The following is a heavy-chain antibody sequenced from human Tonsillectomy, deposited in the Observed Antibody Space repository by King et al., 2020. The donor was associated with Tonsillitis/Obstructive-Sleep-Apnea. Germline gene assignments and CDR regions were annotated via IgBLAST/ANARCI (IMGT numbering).Heavy chain of an antibody. CDR1: GGSISSSTYY. CDR2: IYYSGST. V-gene: IGHV4-39*02. Sequence: LQLQESGPGLVKPSETLSLTCSVSGGSISSSTYYWGWIRQPPGKGLEWIGSIYYSGSTYYNPSLKSRVTISVDTSKTQFSLKLSSVTAADTAVYYCATEGDYSSTNYFDYWGQGTLVTVSS. CDR3: ATEGDYSSTNYFDY. J-gene: IGHJ4*02. D-gene: IGHD6-13*01.